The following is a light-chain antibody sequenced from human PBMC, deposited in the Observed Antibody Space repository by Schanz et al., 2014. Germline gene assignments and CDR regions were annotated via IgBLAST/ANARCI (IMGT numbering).Light chain of an antibody. CDR3: QQYVESPGT. J-gene: IGKJ1*01. CDR1: QSVGSQ. V-gene: IGKV3-20*01. CDR2: GSS. Sequence: EVVLTQSPATLSLSPGERAILSCRASQSVGSQLAWYQQKPGQAPRLLIYGSSNRATGIPARFSGSGSGTDFTLTINRLEAEDFAVYYCQQYVESPGTFGQGTRLEI.